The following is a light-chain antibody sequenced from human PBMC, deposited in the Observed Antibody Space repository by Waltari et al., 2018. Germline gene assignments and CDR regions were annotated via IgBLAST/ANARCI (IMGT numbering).Light chain of an antibody. CDR2: SAS. CDR3: QQAYSFPFT. Sequence: DIQMTQSPSSVSASVGDRVTITCRASQGINNWLAWYQQKPGRAPKLLIYSASTLQSGVPSRFSGSGSGTEFTLTISSLQSEDFAVYYCQQAYSFPFTFGPRTKVDI. V-gene: IGKV1-12*01. J-gene: IGKJ3*01. CDR1: QGINNW.